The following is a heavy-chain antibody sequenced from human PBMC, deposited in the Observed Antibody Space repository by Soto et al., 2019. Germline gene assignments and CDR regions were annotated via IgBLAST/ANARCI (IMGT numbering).Heavy chain of an antibody. CDR3: ARRSLGTSLDAFDI. D-gene: IGHD6-13*01. CDR2: ISSSSSTI. V-gene: IGHV3-48*02. J-gene: IGHJ3*02. Sequence: EVQLVESGGGLVQPGGSLRLSCAASGFTFSSYNMNWVRQAPGKGLEWVSYISSSSSTIYYADSAKGRFTISRDNAKNSLYLQMNSLRDEDTAVYYCARRSLGTSLDAFDIWGQGTMVTVSS. CDR1: GFTFSSYN.